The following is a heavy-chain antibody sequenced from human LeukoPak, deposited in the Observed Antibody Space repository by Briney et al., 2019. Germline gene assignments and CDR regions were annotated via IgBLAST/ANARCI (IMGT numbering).Heavy chain of an antibody. Sequence: SETLSLTCTVSGGSISSYYWSWIRQPPGKGLEWIGYIYYSGSTNYNPSLKSRVTISVDTSKNQFSLKLSSVTAADTAVYYYARERGAYWGQGTLVTVSS. CDR2: IYYSGST. CDR3: ARERGAY. D-gene: IGHD1-26*01. J-gene: IGHJ4*02. V-gene: IGHV4-59*01. CDR1: GGSISSYY.